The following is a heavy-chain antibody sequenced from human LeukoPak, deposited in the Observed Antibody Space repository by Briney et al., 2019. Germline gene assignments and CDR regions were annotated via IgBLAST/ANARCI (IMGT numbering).Heavy chain of an antibody. CDR1: GFGFSNYW. Sequence: PGGSLRLSCLGSGFGFSNYWMTWLRQAPGEGLEWVANIKEDGSVIYYADSVKGRFTISRDNAKNSVYPQMNSLRVEDTALYYCATGRWFGEFAGSAFEDWGQGTLVTVSS. D-gene: IGHD3-10*01. CDR3: ATGRWFGEFAGSAFED. J-gene: IGHJ4*02. CDR2: IKEDGSVI. V-gene: IGHV3-7*01.